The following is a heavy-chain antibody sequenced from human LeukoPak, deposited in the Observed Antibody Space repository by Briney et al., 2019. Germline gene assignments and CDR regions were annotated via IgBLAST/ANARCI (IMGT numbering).Heavy chain of an antibody. V-gene: IGHV4-38-2*02. Sequence: SETLSLTCTVSGYSISSGYYWGWIRQPPGKGLEWIGSIYHSGSTYYNPSLKSRVTISVDTTKNKFSLKLSSVTSAATAVYSCARDPSYDYVWGSYRHLIVFDYWGQGTMVTVSS. D-gene: IGHD3-16*02. CDR1: GYSISSGYY. CDR3: ARDPSYDYVWGSYRHLIVFDY. CDR2: IYHSGST. J-gene: IGHJ4*02.